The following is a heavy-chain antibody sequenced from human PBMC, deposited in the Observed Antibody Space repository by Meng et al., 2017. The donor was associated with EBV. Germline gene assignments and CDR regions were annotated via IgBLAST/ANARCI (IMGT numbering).Heavy chain of an antibody. D-gene: IGHD3-22*01. CDR1: GFTFSRYG. CDR2: VSSRSTYI. Sequence: EVQLVESGGGLVKPGGSLRLSGAASGFTFSRYGMNWVRQAPGKGLEWVSSVSSRSTYIHYADSVKGRFTISRDNAKNSLYLQMNSLRPEDTAVYYCATGFYYYDSSGYYHDDYWGQVILVTVSS. CDR3: ATGFYYYDSSGYYHDDY. J-gene: IGHJ4*02. V-gene: IGHV3-21*02.